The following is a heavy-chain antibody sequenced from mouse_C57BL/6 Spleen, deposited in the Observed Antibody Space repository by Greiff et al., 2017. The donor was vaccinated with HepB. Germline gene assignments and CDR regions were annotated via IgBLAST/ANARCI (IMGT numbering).Heavy chain of an antibody. CDR2: IDPSDSYT. V-gene: IGHV1-59*01. J-gene: IGHJ2*01. CDR3: ASLDSSGYGY. CDR1: GYTFTSYW. Sequence: QVHVKQPGAELVRPGTSVKLSCKASGYTFTSYWMHWVKQRPGQGLEWIGVIDPSDSYTNYNQKFKGKATLTVDTSSSTAYMQLSSLTSEDSAVYYCASLDSSGYGYWGQGTTLTVSS. D-gene: IGHD3-2*02.